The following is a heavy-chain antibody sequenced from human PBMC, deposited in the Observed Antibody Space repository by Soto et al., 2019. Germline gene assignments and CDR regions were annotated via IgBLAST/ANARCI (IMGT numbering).Heavy chain of an antibody. V-gene: IGHV3-23*01. D-gene: IGHD3-3*01. Sequence: EVQLLESGGGLVQPGGSLRVSCAASGFSFSSYAMNWVRQAPGKGLEWVSAISASGGSIYYAAAVEGRFTISRDNSRNTLYLQMNSLRAEDTAEYYCAKDRGGRAIFGVLIIDGMDVWGQGTTVTVSS. CDR1: GFSFSSYA. CDR3: AKDRGGRAIFGVLIIDGMDV. J-gene: IGHJ6*02. CDR2: ISASGGSI.